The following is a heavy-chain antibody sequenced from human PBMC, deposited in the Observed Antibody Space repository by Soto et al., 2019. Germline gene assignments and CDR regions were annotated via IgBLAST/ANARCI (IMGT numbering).Heavy chain of an antibody. D-gene: IGHD1-1*01. J-gene: IGHJ5*02. Sequence: SVKVSCKASGYTFTSYYMHWVRQAPGQGLEWMGGIIPIFGTANYAQKFQGRVTITADESTSTAYMELSSLRSEDTAVYYCARDHSRGYNWNGDWFDPWGQGTLVTV. CDR3: ARDHSRGYNWNGDWFDP. V-gene: IGHV1-69*13. CDR1: GYTFTSYY. CDR2: IIPIFGTA.